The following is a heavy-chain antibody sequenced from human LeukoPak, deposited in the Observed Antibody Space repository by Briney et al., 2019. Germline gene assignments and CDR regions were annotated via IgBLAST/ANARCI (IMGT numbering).Heavy chain of an antibody. Sequence: SETLSLTCTVSGGSISSGDYYWSWIRQPPGKGLEWIGEINHSGSTNYNPSLKSRVTISVDTSKNQFSLKLSSVTAADTAVYYCARVMVDTAMAPIDYWGQGTLVTVSS. J-gene: IGHJ4*02. CDR2: INHSGST. V-gene: IGHV4-39*07. CDR1: GGSISSGDYY. D-gene: IGHD5-18*01. CDR3: ARVMVDTAMAPIDY.